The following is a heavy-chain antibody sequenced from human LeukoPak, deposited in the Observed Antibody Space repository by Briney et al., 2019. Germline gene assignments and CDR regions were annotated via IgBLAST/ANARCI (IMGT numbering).Heavy chain of an antibody. CDR2: IYYSGST. Sequence: SETLSLTCTVSRGSISSSSYYWGWIRQPPGKGLEWIGSIYYSGSTYYNPSLKSRVTISVDTSKNQFSLKLSSVTAADTAVYYCARDRGSGWYYHAFDIWGQGTMVAVSS. J-gene: IGHJ3*02. V-gene: IGHV4-39*07. D-gene: IGHD6-19*01. CDR1: RGSISSSSYY. CDR3: ARDRGSGWYYHAFDI.